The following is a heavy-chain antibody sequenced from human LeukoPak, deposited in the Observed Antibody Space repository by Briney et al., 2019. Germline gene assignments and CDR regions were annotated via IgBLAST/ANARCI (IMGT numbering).Heavy chain of an antibody. CDR2: MNPNSGNT. CDR3: ARVREVWWNPHDAFDI. V-gene: IGHV1-8*01. Sequence: ASVKVSCKASAYTFTSYDINWVRQATGQGLEWMGWMNPNSGNTGYAQKFQGRVTMTRNTSISTAYMELSSLTSEHTAVYYCARVREVWWNPHDAFDIWGQGTRVTVSS. J-gene: IGHJ3*02. D-gene: IGHD2-21*01. CDR1: AYTFTSYD.